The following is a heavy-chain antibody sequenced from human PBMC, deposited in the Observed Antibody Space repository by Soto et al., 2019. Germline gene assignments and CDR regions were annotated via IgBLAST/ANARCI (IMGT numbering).Heavy chain of an antibody. V-gene: IGHV3-9*01. D-gene: IGHD4-17*01. J-gene: IGHJ4*02. CDR1: GVTVDEYG. CDR2: ISANGDNV. Sequence: GGSRRLSCVGSGVTVDEYGMHWVRQAPGKGMEWVSGISANGDNVDYADSVNGRFTLSRDDAKNSLFLQMNSLRPEDTSFYYCAKDMKWGGMTTIHYFDSWGQGT. CDR3: AKDMKWGGMTTIHYFDS.